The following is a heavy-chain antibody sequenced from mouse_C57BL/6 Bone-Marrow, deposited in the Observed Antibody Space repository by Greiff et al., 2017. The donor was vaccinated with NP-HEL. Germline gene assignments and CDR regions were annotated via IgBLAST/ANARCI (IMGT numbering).Heavy chain of an antibody. V-gene: IGHV1-81*01. D-gene: IGHD3-2*01. CDR1: GYTFTSYG. CDR3: ASDSSPPGFAY. Sequence: VQLQQSGAELARPGASVKLSCKASGYTFTSYGISWVKQRTGQGLEWIGEIYPRSGNTYYNEKFKGKATLTADKSSSTAYMELRSLTSEDSAVYFCASDSSPPGFAYWGQGTLVTVSA. J-gene: IGHJ3*01. CDR2: IYPRSGNT.